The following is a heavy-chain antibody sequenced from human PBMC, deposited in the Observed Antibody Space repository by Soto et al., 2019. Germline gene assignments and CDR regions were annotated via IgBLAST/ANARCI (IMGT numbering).Heavy chain of an antibody. CDR1: SGSITSYY. D-gene: IGHD6-6*01. Sequence: SETLSLTCTVSSGSITSYYWSWIRKPPGKGLEWIGDIHYSGSTNYNPSLKSRVTISTDTSKNQFSLNLSSVTAADTAVYYCARDPISARPFFDYWGQGTLVTVSS. CDR3: ARDPISARPFFDY. J-gene: IGHJ4*02. V-gene: IGHV4-59*01. CDR2: IHYSGST.